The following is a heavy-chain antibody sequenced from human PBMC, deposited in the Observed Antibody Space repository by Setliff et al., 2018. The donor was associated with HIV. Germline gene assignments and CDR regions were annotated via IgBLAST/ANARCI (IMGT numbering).Heavy chain of an antibody. CDR3: AADPQTGTTSYDAFDI. D-gene: IGHD1-7*01. V-gene: IGHV1-58*01. CDR2: IVVGSGNT. Sequence: SVKVSCKASGFTFTNSAVQWVRQARGQRLEWIGWIVVGSGNTNYAQKFQERVTITRDMSTSRAYMELSGLRTENTAVYYCAADPQTGTTSYDAFDIWGQGTVVTVSS. CDR1: GFTFTNSA. J-gene: IGHJ3*02.